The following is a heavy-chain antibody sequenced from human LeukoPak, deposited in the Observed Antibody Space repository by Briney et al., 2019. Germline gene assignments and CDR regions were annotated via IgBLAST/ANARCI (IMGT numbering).Heavy chain of an antibody. CDR3: AKAGSSVSRTFDP. J-gene: IGHJ5*02. CDR2: ISGPGDKT. CDR1: GFTFSSYA. D-gene: IGHD2-2*01. V-gene: IGHV3-23*01. Sequence: PGGSLRLSCAASGFTFSSYAMRWVRQAPGKGLEWVSGISGPGDKTDYADSVKGRFTISRDNSENTVSLQMNSLTGEDTVVYYCAKAGSSVSRTFDPWGQGTLVTVSS.